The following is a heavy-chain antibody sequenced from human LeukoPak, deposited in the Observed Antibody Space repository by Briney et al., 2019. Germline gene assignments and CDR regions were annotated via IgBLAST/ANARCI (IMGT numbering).Heavy chain of an antibody. CDR2: IYHSGST. V-gene: IGHV4-38-2*02. CDR3: ASKVGGYSYGPSYYYYYMDV. J-gene: IGHJ6*03. Sequence: SETLSLTCTVSGYSISSGYYWGWIRPPPGKGLEWIGSIYHSGSTYYNPSLKSRVTISVDTSKNQFSLKLSSVTAADTAVYYCASKVGGYSYGPSYYYYYMDVWGKGTTVTVSS. CDR1: GYSISSGYY. D-gene: IGHD5-18*01.